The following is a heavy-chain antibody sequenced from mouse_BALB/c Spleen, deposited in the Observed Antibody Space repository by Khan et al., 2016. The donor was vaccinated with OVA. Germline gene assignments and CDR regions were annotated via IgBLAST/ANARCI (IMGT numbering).Heavy chain of an antibody. Sequence: LKQSGPGLVKPSQSLSLTCTVTGYSITTNYAWDWIRQFPGNKLEWMGYISYSGSTSYNPSLKSRISITRDTSKNQFFLQLNSVTTEDTATYYCARKNYDGYAGDYWGQGTSVTVSS. V-gene: IGHV3-2*02. J-gene: IGHJ4*01. CDR2: ISYSGST. CDR1: GYSITTNYA. D-gene: IGHD2-4*01. CDR3: ARKNYDGYAGDY.